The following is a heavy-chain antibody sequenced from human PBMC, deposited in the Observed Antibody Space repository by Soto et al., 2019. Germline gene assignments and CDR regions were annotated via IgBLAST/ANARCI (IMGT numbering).Heavy chain of an antibody. CDR1: GLAFRNDW. Sequence: GGSLRLSCAGSGLAFRNDWLSWVRQAPGKGLEWVANINQDGSERYYVDSVRGRFTISRDNVENSLYLQLNSLRPEDTAVYYCAVYGYGVSAAAYWGQGTLVTVSS. J-gene: IGHJ4*02. D-gene: IGHD4-17*01. CDR2: INQDGSER. CDR3: AVYGYGVSAAAY. V-gene: IGHV3-7*03.